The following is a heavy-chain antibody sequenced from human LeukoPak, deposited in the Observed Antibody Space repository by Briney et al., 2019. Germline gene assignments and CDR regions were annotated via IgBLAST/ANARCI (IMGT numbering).Heavy chain of an antibody. CDR1: GFTFSSYA. Sequence: GGSLRLSCAASGFTFSSYAMSWVRQAPVKGLEWVSVISGSGGSTYYTASVKGRFTISRDNSKKTLYLQMHSLRVEDTDVYFCAKAPGYCSGGDCQTLYFDYWGQGSLVTVSS. CDR3: AKAPGYCSGGDCQTLYFDY. CDR2: ISGSGGST. V-gene: IGHV3-23*01. J-gene: IGHJ4*02. D-gene: IGHD2-15*01.